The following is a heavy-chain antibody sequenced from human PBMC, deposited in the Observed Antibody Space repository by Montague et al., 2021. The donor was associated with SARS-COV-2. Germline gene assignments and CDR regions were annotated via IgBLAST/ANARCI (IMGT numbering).Heavy chain of an antibody. Sequence: SETLSLTCTVAGGSISSSNYYWGWIRQPPGKGLEWIGSLFYSGSSFYNPSLKSRVTLSVDTSKNQFSLRLSSVTDADTAVYYCVAEWLAIYYFDFWGQGTLVTVSS. CDR3: VAEWLAIYYFDF. V-gene: IGHV4-39*01. CDR1: GGSISSSNYY. D-gene: IGHD6-19*01. J-gene: IGHJ4*02. CDR2: LFYSGSS.